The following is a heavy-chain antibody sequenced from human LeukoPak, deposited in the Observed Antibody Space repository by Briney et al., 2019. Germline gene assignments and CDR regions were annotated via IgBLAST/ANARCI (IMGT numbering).Heavy chain of an antibody. Sequence: GGSLRLSCAASGFTFSSYSMNRVRQAPGKGLEWVSSISSSSSYIYYADSVKGRFTISRDNAKNSLYLQMNSLRAEDTAVYYCAREGLSDLGDYWGQGTLVTVSS. V-gene: IGHV3-21*01. CDR2: ISSSSSYI. CDR1: GFTFSSYS. D-gene: IGHD3-16*01. CDR3: AREGLSDLGDY. J-gene: IGHJ4*02.